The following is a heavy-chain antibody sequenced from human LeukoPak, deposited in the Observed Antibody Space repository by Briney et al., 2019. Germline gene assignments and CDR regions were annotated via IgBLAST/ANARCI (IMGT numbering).Heavy chain of an antibody. CDR3: AKDRPIAAAGTLDY. CDR2: IRYDGSNK. V-gene: IGHV3-30*02. CDR1: GFTFSRYG. Sequence: GGSLRLSCAASGFTFSRYGMHWVRQAPGKGLEWVAFIRYDGSNKYYADSVKGRFTISRDNSKNTLYLQMNSLRAEDTAVYYCAKDRPIAAAGTLDYWGQGTLVTASS. J-gene: IGHJ4*02. D-gene: IGHD6-13*01.